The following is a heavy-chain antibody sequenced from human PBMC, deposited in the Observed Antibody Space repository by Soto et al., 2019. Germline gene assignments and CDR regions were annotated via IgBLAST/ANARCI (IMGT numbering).Heavy chain of an antibody. J-gene: IGHJ5*02. CDR1: GGSFSGYY. CDR2: INHSGST. D-gene: IGHD5-18*01. Sequence: QVQLQQWGAGLLKPSETLSLTCAVYGGSFSGYYWSWIRQPPGKGLEWIGEINHSGSTNYNPSLTSRVTISVDTSKNQFSLKLSSVTAADTAVYYCVGGYRYGYGFDPWGQGTLVTVSS. CDR3: VGGYRYGYGFDP. V-gene: IGHV4-34*01.